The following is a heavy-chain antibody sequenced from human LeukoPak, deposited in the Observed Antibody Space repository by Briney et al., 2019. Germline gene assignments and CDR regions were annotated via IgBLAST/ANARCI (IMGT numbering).Heavy chain of an antibody. J-gene: IGHJ4*02. D-gene: IGHD6-6*01. CDR1: GFTFSSYA. Sequence: GGSLRLSCAASGFTFSSYAMHWVRQAPGKGLEWVAVISYDGSNKYYADSVKGRFTISRDNSKNTLYLQMNSLRAEDTAVYYCARGPNSNWSGLDFWGQGTLFTVSS. CDR3: ARGPNSNWSGLDF. V-gene: IGHV3-30*04. CDR2: ISYDGSNK.